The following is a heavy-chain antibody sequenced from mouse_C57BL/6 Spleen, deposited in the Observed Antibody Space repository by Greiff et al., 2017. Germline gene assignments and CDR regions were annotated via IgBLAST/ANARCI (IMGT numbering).Heavy chain of an antibody. J-gene: IGHJ1*03. V-gene: IGHV5-17*01. Sequence: DVMLVESGGGLVKPGGSLKLSCAASGFTFSDYGMHWVRQAPEKGLEWVAYISSGSSPIYYADTVKGRFTISRDNAKNTLFLQMTSLRSEDTAMYYCARRRGYFDVWGTGTTVTVSS. CDR1: GFTFSDYG. CDR2: ISSGSSPI. CDR3: ARRRGYFDV.